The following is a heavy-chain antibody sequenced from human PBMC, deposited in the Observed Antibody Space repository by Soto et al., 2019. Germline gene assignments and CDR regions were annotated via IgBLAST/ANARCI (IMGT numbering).Heavy chain of an antibody. V-gene: IGHV3-30*04. CDR2: ISYDGSNK. CDR1: GFTFSSYA. CDR3: ARDPGRGYYYYYYMDV. D-gene: IGHD3-10*01. Sequence: GGSLRLSCAASGFTFSSYAMHWVRQAPGKGLEWVAVISYDGSNKYYADSVKGRFTISRDNSKNTLYLQMNSLRAEDTAVYYGARDPGRGYYYYYYMDVWGKGTTVTVSS. J-gene: IGHJ6*03.